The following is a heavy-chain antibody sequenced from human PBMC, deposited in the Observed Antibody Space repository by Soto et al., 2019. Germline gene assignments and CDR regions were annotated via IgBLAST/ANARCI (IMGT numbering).Heavy chain of an antibody. J-gene: IGHJ6*02. CDR1: GFTFSSYS. CDR3: ARDLERRVVPAAIPYYYYGMDV. CDR2: ISSSSSYI. Sequence: GGSLRLSCAASGFTFSSYSMNWVRQAPGKGLEWVSSISSSSSYIYYADSVKGRFTISRDNAKNSLYLQMNSLRAEDTAVYYCARDLERRVVPAAIPYYYYGMDVWGQGTTVTVSS. V-gene: IGHV3-21*01. D-gene: IGHD2-2*02.